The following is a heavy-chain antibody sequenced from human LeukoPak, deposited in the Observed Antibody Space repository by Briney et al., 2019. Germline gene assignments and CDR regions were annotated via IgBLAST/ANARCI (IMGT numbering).Heavy chain of an antibody. D-gene: IGHD3-10*01. V-gene: IGHV3-9*01. CDR3: AKGGSSGSYFYYFDY. Sequence: GRSLRLSCAASGFTFDDYVMHWVRQAPGKGLEWVSGISWNSGSIGYADSVKGRFTISRDNAKNSLYLQMNSLRAEDTALYYCAKGGSSGSYFYYFDYWGQGTLVTVSS. J-gene: IGHJ4*02. CDR1: GFTFDDYV. CDR2: ISWNSGSI.